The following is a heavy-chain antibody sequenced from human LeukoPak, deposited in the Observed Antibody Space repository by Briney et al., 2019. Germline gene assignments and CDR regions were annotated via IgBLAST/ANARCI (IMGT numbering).Heavy chain of an antibody. CDR1: GFTSINYA. CDR3: AKNPTFGYFDY. CDR2: ISGSGGST. V-gene: IGHV3-23*01. D-gene: IGHD2/OR15-2a*01. J-gene: IGHJ4*02. Sequence: GGSLRLSCAGSGFTSINYALGWVRQAPGKGLEWVSAISGSGGSTYYADSVKGRFTISRDNSKNTLYLQMNSLRAEDTAVYYCAKNPTFGYFDYWGQGTLVTVSS.